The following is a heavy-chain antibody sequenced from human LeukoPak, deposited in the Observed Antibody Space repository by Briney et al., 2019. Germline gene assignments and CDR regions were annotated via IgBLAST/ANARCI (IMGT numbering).Heavy chain of an antibody. CDR2: IIPIFGTA. CDR3: ARDSREGTTLFDY. J-gene: IGHJ4*02. D-gene: IGHD4-11*01. CDR1: GGTFSSYA. Sequence: SVKVSCKASGGTFSSYAISWVRQAPGQGLEWMGGIIPIFGTANYAQKFQGRVTITADESTSTAYMELSSLRSEDTAVYYCARDSREGTTLFDYWGQGTLVTVSS. V-gene: IGHV1-69*01.